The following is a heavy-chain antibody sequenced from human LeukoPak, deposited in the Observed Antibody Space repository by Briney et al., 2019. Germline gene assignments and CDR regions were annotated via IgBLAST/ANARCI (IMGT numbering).Heavy chain of an antibody. J-gene: IGHJ5*02. CDR1: GFTFNIYA. D-gene: IGHD3-22*01. CDR2: MCGSAGGT. Sequence: PGGSLRLSCAASGFTFNIYAMSWVRLAPAKGPQGVASMCGSAGGTFYEDSVKGRFIISSDNSKNILFLQMNSLRAEDTALYYCVRDRPNYHESNGHYYQRDGDHWGQGTLVTISS. V-gene: IGHV3-23*01. CDR3: VRDRPNYHESNGHYYQRDGDH.